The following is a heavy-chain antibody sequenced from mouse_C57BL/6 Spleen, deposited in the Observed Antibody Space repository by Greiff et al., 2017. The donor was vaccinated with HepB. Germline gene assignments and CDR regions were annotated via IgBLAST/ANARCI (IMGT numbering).Heavy chain of an antibody. D-gene: IGHD2-3*01. CDR1: GYAFSSSW. CDR2: IYPGDGDT. CDR3: ARSGYYKYFDV. V-gene: IGHV1-82*01. Sequence: QVQLKQSGPELVKPGASVKISCKASGYAFSSSWMNWVKQRPGKGLEWIGRIYPGDGDTNYNGKFKGKAKLTADKSSSTAYMQLSSLTSEDSAVYFCARSGYYKYFDVWGTGTTVTVSS. J-gene: IGHJ1*03.